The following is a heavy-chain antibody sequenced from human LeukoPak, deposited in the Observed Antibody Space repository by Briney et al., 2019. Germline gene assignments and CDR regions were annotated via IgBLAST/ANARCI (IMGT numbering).Heavy chain of an antibody. D-gene: IGHD3-3*01. V-gene: IGHV3-23*01. CDR1: GFTFSSYA. CDR3: ARETIGVWSGYYGDAFDI. J-gene: IGHJ3*02. Sequence: HTGGSLRLSCTASGFTFSSYAMSWVRQAPGKGLEWVSVINGSAYNADSVRGRFTISRDNSKNTLYLQMNSLRAEDTAVYYCARETIGVWSGYYGDAFDIWGQGTMVTVSS. CDR2: INGSA.